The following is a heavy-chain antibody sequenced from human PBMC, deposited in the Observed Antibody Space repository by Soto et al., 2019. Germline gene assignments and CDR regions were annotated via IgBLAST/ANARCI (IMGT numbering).Heavy chain of an antibody. V-gene: IGHV3-53*01. CDR2: LYDLDGT. Sequence: GGSLRLSCAAFGFTVSGKKYVAWVRQAPGKGLEWVSALYDLDGTYYADSVKGRFTTSSDSSRTTVYLQMNSLRPDDTAVYSCATWHLQEHAYDIWGQATMVTVSS. CDR3: ATWHLQEHAYDI. CDR1: GFTVSGKKY. J-gene: IGHJ3*02. D-gene: IGHD1-1*01.